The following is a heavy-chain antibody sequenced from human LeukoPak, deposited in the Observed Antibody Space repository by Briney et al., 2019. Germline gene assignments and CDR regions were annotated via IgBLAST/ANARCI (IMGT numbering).Heavy chain of an antibody. V-gene: IGHV3-23*01. J-gene: IGHJ4*02. CDR3: AKDYYGSGSYYNLIDY. CDR1: GFTFSSYA. D-gene: IGHD3-10*01. Sequence: GGSLRLSCAASGFTFSSYAMGWVRQAPGKGLEWVSAISGSGGSTYYADSVKGRFTISRDNSKNTLYLQMNSLRAEDTAVYYCAKDYYGSGSYYNLIDYWGQGTLVTVSS. CDR2: ISGSGGST.